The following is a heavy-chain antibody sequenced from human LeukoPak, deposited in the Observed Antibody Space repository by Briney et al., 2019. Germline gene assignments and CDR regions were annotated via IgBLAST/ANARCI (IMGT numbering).Heavy chain of an antibody. V-gene: IGHV1-18*01. CDR1: GYTFTSYG. D-gene: IGHD1-26*01. J-gene: IGHJ4*02. CDR3: ARSSEWELLSSFDY. CDR2: ISAYNGNT. Sequence: ASVKVSCKASGYTFTSYGISWVRQAPGQGLEWMGWISAYNGNTNYAQKLQGRVTMTTDTSTSTAYMELTSLRSDDTAVYYCARSSEWELLSSFDYWGQGTLVTVSS.